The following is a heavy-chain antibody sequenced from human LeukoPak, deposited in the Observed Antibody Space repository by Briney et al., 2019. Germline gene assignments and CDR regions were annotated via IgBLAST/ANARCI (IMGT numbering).Heavy chain of an antibody. D-gene: IGHD6-19*01. Sequence: GGSLRLSCAASGFAFSSYGMHWVRQAPGKGLEWVSVIYSGGNTYYADSVKGRFTISGDNSKNTLYLQMNSLRAEDTAVYYCARAPYSSGWTGPFDYWAREPWSPSPQ. CDR1: GFAFSSYG. V-gene: IGHV3-53*01. CDR2: IYSGGNT. J-gene: IGHJ4*02. CDR3: ARAPYSSGWTGPFDY.